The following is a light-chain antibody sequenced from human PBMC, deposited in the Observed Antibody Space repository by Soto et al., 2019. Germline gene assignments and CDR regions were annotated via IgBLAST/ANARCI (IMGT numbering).Light chain of an antibody. J-gene: IGKJ1*01. CDR2: GAP. CDR1: QSVRSNY. V-gene: IGKV3-20*01. CDR3: QQYDTSPRT. Sequence: EIVLTQSPGTLSLSPGERATLSCRASQSVRSNYLAWYQRKRGQPPSPLTYGAPSRATGIPTRFSGSGSGTDFTLTISRLEPEDFVVYYCQQYDTSPRTFDQGTKVEI.